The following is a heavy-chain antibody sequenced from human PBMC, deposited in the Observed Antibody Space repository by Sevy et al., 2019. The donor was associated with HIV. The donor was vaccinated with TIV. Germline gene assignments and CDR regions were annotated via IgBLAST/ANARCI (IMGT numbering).Heavy chain of an antibody. Sequence: GGSLRLSCAASEFTFSSYWMHWVRQAPGKGLVWVSRINSDGSSTSYADSVKGRFTISRDNAKNTLYLQMNSLRAEDTAVYYCARVAPGVALDYWGQGTLVTVSS. D-gene: IGHD3-3*01. CDR3: ARVAPGVALDY. J-gene: IGHJ4*02. CDR2: INSDGSST. CDR1: EFTFSSYW. V-gene: IGHV3-74*01.